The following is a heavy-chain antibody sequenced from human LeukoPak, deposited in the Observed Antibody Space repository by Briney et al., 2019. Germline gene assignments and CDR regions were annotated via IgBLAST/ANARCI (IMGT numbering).Heavy chain of an antibody. CDR2: TRNKANSYTT. CDR1: GFIFSDHY. V-gene: IGHV3-72*01. D-gene: IGHD2-21*02. Sequence: GGSLRLSCAASGFIFSDHYMDWVRQAPGKGLEWVGRTRNKANSYTTEYAASVKGRFTISRDDSKNSLYLQMNSLKTEDTAVYYCARGVVVTAIYYYYGMDVWGQGTTVTVSS. CDR3: ARGVVVTAIYYYYGMDV. J-gene: IGHJ6*02.